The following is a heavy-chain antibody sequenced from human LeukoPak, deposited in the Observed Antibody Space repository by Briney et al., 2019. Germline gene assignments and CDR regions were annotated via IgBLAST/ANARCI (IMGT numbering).Heavy chain of an antibody. D-gene: IGHD2-15*01. CDR1: GFTFSSYA. V-gene: IGHV3-23*01. CDR2: ISGSGGST. CDR3: AKDRRYCSGGSCYPRPDYFDY. J-gene: IGHJ4*02. Sequence: PGGSLRLSCAASGFTFSSYAMSWVRQAPGKGLEWVSAISGSGGSTYYADSVKGRFTISRDNSKNTLYLQMNSLRAEDTAVYYCAKDRRYCSGGSCYPRPDYFDYWGQGTLVTVSS.